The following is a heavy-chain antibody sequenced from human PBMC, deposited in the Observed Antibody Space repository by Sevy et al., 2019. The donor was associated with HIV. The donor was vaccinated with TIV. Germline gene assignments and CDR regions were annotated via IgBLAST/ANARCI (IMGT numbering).Heavy chain of an antibody. CDR2: IGTAGDP. V-gene: IGHV3-13*05. J-gene: IGHJ4*02. Sequence: GGSLRLSCAASGFTFSSYDMHWVRQATGKGLEWVSAIGTAGDPYYPGSMKGRFTISRENAKNSLYLQMNSLRAGDTAVYYCARAPTTGYSSSWPIDYWGQGTLVTVSS. D-gene: IGHD6-13*01. CDR1: GFTFSSYD. CDR3: ARAPTTGYSSSWPIDY.